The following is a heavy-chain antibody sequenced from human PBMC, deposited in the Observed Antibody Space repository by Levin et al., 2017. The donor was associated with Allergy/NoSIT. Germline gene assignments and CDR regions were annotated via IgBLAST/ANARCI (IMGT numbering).Heavy chain of an antibody. J-gene: IGHJ4*02. Sequence: SQTLSLTCTVSGGSISSSISYWGWIRQAPGKGLEWIGSIYNSGSTYYNPSLKSRITTSVDTSKNQFSLKLSSVTAADTAVYYCARQCYDILTGYYNFDYWGQGTLVTVSS. CDR3: ARQCYDILTGYYNFDY. D-gene: IGHD3-9*01. V-gene: IGHV4-39*01. CDR1: GGSISSSISY. CDR2: IYNSGST.